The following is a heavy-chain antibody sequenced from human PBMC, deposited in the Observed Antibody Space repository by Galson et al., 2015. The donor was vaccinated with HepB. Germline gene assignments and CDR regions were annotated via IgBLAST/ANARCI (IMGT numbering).Heavy chain of an antibody. Sequence: QSGAEVKKPGASVKVSCKASGYTFTSYGISWVRQAPGQGLEWMGWISAYNGNTNYAQKLQGRVTMTTDTSTSTVYMELSSLRSEDTAVYYCAASNAYGGWYFDLWGRGTLVTVSS. D-gene: IGHD3-10*01. J-gene: IGHJ2*01. CDR1: GYTFTSYG. CDR2: ISAYNGNT. CDR3: AASNAYGGWYFDL. V-gene: IGHV1-18*04.